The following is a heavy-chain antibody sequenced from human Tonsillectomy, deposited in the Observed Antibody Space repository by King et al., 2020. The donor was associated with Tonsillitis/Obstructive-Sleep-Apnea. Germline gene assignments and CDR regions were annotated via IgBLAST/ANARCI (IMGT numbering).Heavy chain of an antibody. Sequence: VQLVESGGGVVQPGRSLRLSCAASGFTFSSYGMHWVRQAPGKGLEWVAVIWYDGSNKYYADSVKVRFTISRDNSKNTLYLQMNSLRAEDTAVYYCARDEEAAAGTVGDYYFDYWGQGTLVTVSS. CDR2: IWYDGSNK. CDR1: GFTFSSYG. J-gene: IGHJ4*02. CDR3: ARDEEAAAGTVGDYYFDY. D-gene: IGHD6-13*01. V-gene: IGHV3-33*01.